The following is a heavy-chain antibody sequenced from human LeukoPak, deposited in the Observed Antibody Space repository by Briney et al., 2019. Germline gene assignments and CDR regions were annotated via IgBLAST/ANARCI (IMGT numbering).Heavy chain of an antibody. CDR2: IYYSGST. J-gene: IGHJ4*02. V-gene: IGHV4-61*01. CDR3: AGDSMSFYYFKY. Sequence: SETLSLTCTVSGGSISSSSYYWGWIRQPPGKGLEWIGYIYYSGSTNYNPSLKSRVTISVDTSKNQFSLKLSSVTAADTAVYYCAGDSMSFYYFKYWGQGTLVTVSS. CDR1: GGSISSSSYY.